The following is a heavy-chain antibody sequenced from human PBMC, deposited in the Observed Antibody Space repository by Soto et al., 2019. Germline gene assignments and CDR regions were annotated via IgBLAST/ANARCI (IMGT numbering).Heavy chain of an antibody. CDR1: GYTFTSYD. V-gene: IGHV1-8*01. D-gene: IGHD6-13*01. CDR2: RNPNSGKT. CDR3: ARERSAAGTGWFDP. Sequence: QVQLVQSGAEVKKPGASVKVSCKASGYTFTSYDINWVRQATGQGLEWMGWRNPNSGKTGSAQKFQSRVTTTWNTSLSTAYMELSSLRSEDTAVYYCARERSAAGTGWFDPWGQGTRVTVSS. J-gene: IGHJ5*02.